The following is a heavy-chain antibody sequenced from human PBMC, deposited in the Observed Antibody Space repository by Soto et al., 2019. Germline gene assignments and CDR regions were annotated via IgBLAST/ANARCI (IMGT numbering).Heavy chain of an antibody. CDR2: IGTGGTT. D-gene: IGHD3-10*01. V-gene: IGHV3-23*01. Sequence: GGSLRLSCAASGFTFSSYSMNWVRQASGKGLEWVSGIGTGGTTYYADSVKGRFTISRDSSKNTLYLQINSLRAEDTAVYYCAKRMVRVGQYYSMDVWGKGITVTVSS. J-gene: IGHJ6*03. CDR3: AKRMVRVGQYYSMDV. CDR1: GFTFSSYS.